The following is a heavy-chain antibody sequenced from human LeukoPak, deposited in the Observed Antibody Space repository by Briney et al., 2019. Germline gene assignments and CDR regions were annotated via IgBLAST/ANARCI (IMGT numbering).Heavy chain of an antibody. CDR3: ARAESGYDYVGYYGMDV. J-gene: IGHJ6*04. D-gene: IGHD5-12*01. CDR2: INPNSGGT. CDR1: GYTFTGYY. V-gene: IGHV1-2*04. Sequence: ASVKVSCKASGYTFTGYYMHWVRQAPGQGLEWMGWINPNSGGTNYAQKFQGWVTMTRDTSISTAYMELSRLRSGDTAVYYCARAESGYDYVGYYGMDVWGKGTTVTVSS.